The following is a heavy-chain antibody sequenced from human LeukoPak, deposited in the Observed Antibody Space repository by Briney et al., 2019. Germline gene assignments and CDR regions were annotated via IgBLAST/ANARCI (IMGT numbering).Heavy chain of an antibody. Sequence: ASVKVSCKASGYTFTGYYIHWVRQALGQGLEWMGWINPNSGGTNYAQKFQGRVTMTRDTSISTAYMELRRLRSDDTAVYYCARGIRTNWYFDLWGRGTLVTVSS. CDR2: INPNSGGT. CDR3: ARGIRTNWYFDL. CDR1: GYTFTGYY. J-gene: IGHJ2*01. D-gene: IGHD3-10*01. V-gene: IGHV1-2*02.